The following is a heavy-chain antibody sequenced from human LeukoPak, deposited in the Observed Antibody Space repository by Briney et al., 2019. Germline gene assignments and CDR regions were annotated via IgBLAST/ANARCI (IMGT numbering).Heavy chain of an antibody. CDR2: IYHSGNT. V-gene: IGHV4-38-2*02. D-gene: IGHD1-26*01. CDR3: ARVGGSPTDCYYYMDV. Sequence: PSETLSLTCTVSGYSISRNYFWGWIRQPPGKGLEWIGSIYHSGNTYSNPSLKSRVTMSVDTSKNQFSLKLSSVTAADTAVYYCARVGGSPTDCYYYMDVWGKGTTVTVSS. CDR1: GYSISRNYF. J-gene: IGHJ6*03.